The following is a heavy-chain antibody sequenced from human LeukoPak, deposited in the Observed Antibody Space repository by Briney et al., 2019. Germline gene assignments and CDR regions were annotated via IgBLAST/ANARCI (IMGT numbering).Heavy chain of an antibody. V-gene: IGHV3-30*02. CDR2: IRYDGSNK. CDR1: GFTFSSYG. J-gene: IGHJ6*03. D-gene: IGHD2-2*02. CDR3: AKEEIVVVPAAIKDYYYYMDV. Sequence: PGGSLRLSCAASGFTFSSYGMHWVRQAPGKGLEGVAFIRYDGSNKYYADSVKGRFTISRDNSKNTLYLQMNSLRAEDTAVYYCAKEEIVVVPAAIKDYYYYMDVWGKGTTVTVSS.